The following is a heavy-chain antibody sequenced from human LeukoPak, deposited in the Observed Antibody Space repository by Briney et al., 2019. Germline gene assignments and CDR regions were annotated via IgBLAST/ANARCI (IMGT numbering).Heavy chain of an antibody. D-gene: IGHD3-22*01. J-gene: IGHJ4*02. CDR2: IRSSSSYI. CDR3: AREDYDTDY. V-gene: IGHV3-21*01. Sequence: GGSLRLSCAASGFTFSSYSMNWVRQAPGKGLEWVSSIRSSSSYIYYADSVKGRFTISRDNAKNSLYLQMNSLRAEDTAVYYCAREDYDTDYWGQGTLVTVSS. CDR1: GFTFSSYS.